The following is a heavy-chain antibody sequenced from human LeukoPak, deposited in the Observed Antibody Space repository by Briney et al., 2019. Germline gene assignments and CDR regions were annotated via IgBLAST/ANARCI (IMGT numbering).Heavy chain of an antibody. J-gene: IGHJ6*03. Sequence: PSETLSLTCTVSGDSISSSSYYWGWIRQPPGKGLEWIGSIFHSGSTYYNPSLKSRVTISVDTSENQFSLKLTSVTAADTAVYYCARGEDYSYYMDVWGRGTTVTISS. D-gene: IGHD3-10*01. CDR1: GDSISSSSYY. CDR2: IFHSGST. CDR3: ARGEDYSYYMDV. V-gene: IGHV4-39*01.